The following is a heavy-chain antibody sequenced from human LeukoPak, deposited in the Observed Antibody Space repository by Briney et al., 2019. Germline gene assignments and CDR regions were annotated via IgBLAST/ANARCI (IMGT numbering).Heavy chain of an antibody. CDR1: GFTFSSYA. V-gene: IGHV3-23*01. Sequence: GGSLRLSCAASGFTFSSYAMSWVRQAPGKGLEWVSAISCSGGSTYYADSVKGRFTISRDNSKNTLYMQMNSLRAEDTAVYYCAKDGIAGDGYNYYFDYWGQGTLVTVSS. CDR2: ISCSGGST. J-gene: IGHJ4*02. D-gene: IGHD5-24*01. CDR3: AKDGIAGDGYNYYFDY.